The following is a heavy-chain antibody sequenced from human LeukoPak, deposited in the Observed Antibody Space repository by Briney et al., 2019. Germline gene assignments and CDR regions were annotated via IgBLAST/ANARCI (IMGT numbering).Heavy chain of an antibody. Sequence: ASVKVSCKASGYTFTSYAMNWVRQAPGQGLEWMGWINTNTGNPTYAQGFTGRFVFSLDTPVSTAYLQISSLKAEDTAVYYCAREGHDSSGYYLAYYYYMDVWGKGTTVTVSS. CDR1: GYTFTSYA. J-gene: IGHJ6*03. D-gene: IGHD3-22*01. V-gene: IGHV7-4-1*02. CDR2: INTNTGNP. CDR3: AREGHDSSGYYLAYYYYMDV.